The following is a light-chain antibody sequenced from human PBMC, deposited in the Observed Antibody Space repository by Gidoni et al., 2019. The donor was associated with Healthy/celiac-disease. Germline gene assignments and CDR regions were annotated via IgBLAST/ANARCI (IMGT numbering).Light chain of an antibody. CDR3: QQRSNWPPFLT. V-gene: IGKV3-11*01. Sequence: EIVLTQSPATLSLSPGERATLSCRASQSVSSYLAWCQQKPGQAPRLLIYDASNRATGIPARFSGSGSGTDFTLTISSLEPEDFAVYYCQQRSNWPPFLTFGGGTKVEIK. CDR1: QSVSSY. J-gene: IGKJ4*01. CDR2: DAS.